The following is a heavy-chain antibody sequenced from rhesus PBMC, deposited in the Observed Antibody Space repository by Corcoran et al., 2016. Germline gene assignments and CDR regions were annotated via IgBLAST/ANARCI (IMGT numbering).Heavy chain of an antibody. J-gene: IGHJ4*01. CDR3: AATTVAANQ. V-gene: IGHV4-143*01. CDR1: GGSISGYYY. CDR2: IYGNSAST. D-gene: IGHD4-29*01. Sequence: QVQLQESGPGLVKPSETLSLTCPVPGGSISGYYYWSWIRQPPGKGLEWIGGIYGNSASTYYNPSLKSRVTISKDTSKNQFSLKLSSVTAADTAVYYCAATTVAANQWGQGVLVTVSS.